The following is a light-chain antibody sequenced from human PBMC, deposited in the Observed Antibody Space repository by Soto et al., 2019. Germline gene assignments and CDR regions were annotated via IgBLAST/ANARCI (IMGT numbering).Light chain of an antibody. CDR1: SSDVGHYNY. J-gene: IGLJ1*01. V-gene: IGLV2-14*01. CDR3: SSYTTTFTQV. CDR2: EVT. Sequence: QSALTQPASVSGSPGQSLTISCTGSSSDVGHYNYVSWYQQHPGKVPKLMISEVTNRPSGVSDRFSGSKSGNTASLTISGLQAEDEADYYCSSYTTTFTQVFGTGTKLTVL.